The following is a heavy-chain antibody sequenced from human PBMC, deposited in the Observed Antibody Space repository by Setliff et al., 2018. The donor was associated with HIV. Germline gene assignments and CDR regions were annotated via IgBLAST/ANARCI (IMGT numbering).Heavy chain of an antibody. J-gene: IGHJ4*02. V-gene: IGHV4-59*08. D-gene: IGHD2-21*02. CDR2: GYYSGIT. CDR1: GGSISNYY. Sequence: SETLSLTCTVSGGSISNYYWSWIRQPPGKGLEWIGCGYYSGITHYDPSLKSRVSISVDASKNQSSLRLNSVTVADTAVYFCARSSRGSLRDLDYWGPGTLVTV. CDR3: ARSSRGSLRDLDY.